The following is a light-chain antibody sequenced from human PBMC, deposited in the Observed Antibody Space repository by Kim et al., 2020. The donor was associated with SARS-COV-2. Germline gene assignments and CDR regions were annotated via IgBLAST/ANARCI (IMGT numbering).Light chain of an antibody. CDR2: DVT. CDR1: SNDVGIYNY. Sequence: PSVTISCTGTSNDVGIYNYVSWLQQHPGKAPKLMIYDVTHRPSGVPDRFSGSKSGNTASLTVSGLQAEDEADYLCSSYAGASTVVFGGGTQLTVL. J-gene: IGLJ2*01. CDR3: SSYAGASTVV. V-gene: IGLV2-11*03.